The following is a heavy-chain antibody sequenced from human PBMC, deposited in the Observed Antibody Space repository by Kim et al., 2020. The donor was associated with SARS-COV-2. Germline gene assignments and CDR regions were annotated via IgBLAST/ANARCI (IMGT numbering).Heavy chain of an antibody. D-gene: IGHD3-22*01. CDR2: ISGSGGST. CDR3: AKGATMIVVVTGAGAFDI. CDR1: GFTFSSYA. J-gene: IGHJ3*02. Sequence: GGSLRLSCAASGFTFSSYAMSWVRQAPGKGLEWVSAISGSGGSTYYADSVKGRFTISRDNSKNTLYLQMNSLRAEDTAVYYCAKGATMIVVVTGAGAFDIWGQGTMVTVSS. V-gene: IGHV3-23*01.